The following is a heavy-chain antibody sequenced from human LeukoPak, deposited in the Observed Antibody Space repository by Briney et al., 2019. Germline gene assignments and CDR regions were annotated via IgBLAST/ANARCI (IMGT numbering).Heavy chain of an antibody. Sequence: SVKVSCKASGGTFSSYAISWVRQAPGQGLEWMGRIIPIFGTANYAQKFQGRVTITTDESTSTAYMELSSLRSEDTAVYYCASEMATIAGDAFDIWGQGTMVTVSS. J-gene: IGHJ3*02. CDR2: IIPIFGTA. CDR1: GGTFSSYA. V-gene: IGHV1-69*05. D-gene: IGHD5-24*01. CDR3: ASEMATIAGDAFDI.